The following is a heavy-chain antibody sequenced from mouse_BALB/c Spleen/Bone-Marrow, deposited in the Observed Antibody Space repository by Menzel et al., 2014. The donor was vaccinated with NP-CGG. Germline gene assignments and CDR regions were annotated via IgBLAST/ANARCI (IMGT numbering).Heavy chain of an antibody. Sequence: DLVKPGASVKLSCKASGYSFASYWINWLKQRPGQGLEWIGRLAPGSGSTYYNEMFKGKATLTEDTSSSTAYIQLSSLSSEDSAVYVCARYDYAIDYWGQGTSVTVSS. CDR2: LAPGSGST. J-gene: IGHJ4*01. CDR3: ARYDYAIDY. V-gene: IGHV1S41*01. D-gene: IGHD2-3*01. CDR1: GYSFASYW.